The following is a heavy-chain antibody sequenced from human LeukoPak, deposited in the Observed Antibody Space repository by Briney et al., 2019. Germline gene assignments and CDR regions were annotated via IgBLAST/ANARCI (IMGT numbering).Heavy chain of an antibody. D-gene: IGHD2-15*01. J-gene: IGHJ5*02. Sequence: SETLSLTCTVSGGSISSYYWSWIRQPPGKGLEWIGYIYYSGSTNYNPSLKSRVTISVDTSKNQSSLKLSSVTAADTAVYYCARFGGGSPFDPWGQGTLVTISS. CDR3: ARFGGGSPFDP. CDR2: IYYSGST. CDR1: GGSISSYY. V-gene: IGHV4-59*08.